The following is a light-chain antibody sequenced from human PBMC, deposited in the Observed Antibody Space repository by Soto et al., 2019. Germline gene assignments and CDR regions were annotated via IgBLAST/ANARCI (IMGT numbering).Light chain of an antibody. Sequence: ALPMTQSPSSLSASVGDRVTITCRASQDIRTELGWYQQKPGKAPKLLIYGATTLQSGVPSRFSGSGSGTDFTLTISGLQPGDFATYYCLQDYNYPRTFGQGTKVGVK. CDR3: LQDYNYPRT. V-gene: IGKV1-6*01. CDR1: QDIRTE. J-gene: IGKJ1*01. CDR2: GAT.